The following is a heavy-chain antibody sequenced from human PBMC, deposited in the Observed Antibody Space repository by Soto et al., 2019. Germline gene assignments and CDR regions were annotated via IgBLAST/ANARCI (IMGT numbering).Heavy chain of an antibody. CDR1: GFTFSDYY. J-gene: IGHJ4*02. CDR2: ISSSGSTI. Sequence: PGGSLRLSCAASGFTFSDYYMSWIRQAPGKGLEWVSYISSSGSTIYYADSVKGRFTISRDNAKNSLYLQMNSLRAEDTAVCYCARDGNYDFWSGYYLTDYWGQGTLVTVSS. D-gene: IGHD3-3*01. V-gene: IGHV3-11*01. CDR3: ARDGNYDFWSGYYLTDY.